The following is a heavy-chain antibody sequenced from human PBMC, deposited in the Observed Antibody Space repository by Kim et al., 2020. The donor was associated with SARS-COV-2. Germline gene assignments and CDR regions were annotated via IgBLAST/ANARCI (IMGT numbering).Heavy chain of an antibody. J-gene: IGHJ4*02. CDR3: ARGSDRDSSWGY. D-gene: IGHD6-13*01. CDR2: IYYIGST. V-gene: IGHV4-39*07. Sequence: SETLSLTCTVSGGSISSSSYYWGWIRQSPGKGLEWIGSIYYIGSTYYNPSLKSRVTISGDTSKNQFSLKLSSVTAADTAVYYCARGSDRDSSWGYWGQGTLVTVSS. CDR1: GGSISSSSYY.